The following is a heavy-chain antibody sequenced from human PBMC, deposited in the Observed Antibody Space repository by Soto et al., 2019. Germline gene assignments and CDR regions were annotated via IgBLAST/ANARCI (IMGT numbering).Heavy chain of an antibody. CDR2: ISHDGSHK. CDR3: ATGVDRLYNWIDI. J-gene: IGHJ5*02. V-gene: IGHV3-30-3*01. D-gene: IGHD3-22*01. CDR1: GFIFNNYA. Sequence: QVQLVESGGGVVQPGGSLRLSCAASGFIFNNYALHWVRQAPGKGLEWVAVISHDGSHKYYAGSVKGRFTISRDYLQMNTLTAEDTAVYHCATGVDRLYNWIDIWGQGTLVTVSS.